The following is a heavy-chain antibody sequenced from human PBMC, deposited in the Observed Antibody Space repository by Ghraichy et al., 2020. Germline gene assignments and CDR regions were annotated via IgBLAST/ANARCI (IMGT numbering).Heavy chain of an antibody. D-gene: IGHD2-2*01. CDR2: ISGSGGST. Sequence: GGSLRLSCAASGFTFSSYAMSWVRQAPGKGLEWVSAISGSGGSTYYADSVKGRFTISRDNSKNTLYLQMNSLRAEDTAVYYCAKLGYCSSTSCPFDYWGQGTLVTVSS. CDR1: GFTFSSYA. V-gene: IGHV3-23*01. J-gene: IGHJ4*02. CDR3: AKLGYCSSTSCPFDY.